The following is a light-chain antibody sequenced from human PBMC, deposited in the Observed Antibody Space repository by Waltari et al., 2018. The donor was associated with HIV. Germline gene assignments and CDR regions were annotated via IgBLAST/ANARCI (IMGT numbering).Light chain of an antibody. CDR2: EVN. Sequence: QSALTQPPSASGSLGQSVPISCTGTSSDVGVYEYVSWYQQHPDKAPKLIIYEVNKRPSGVPDRFSGSKSDNTASLTVAGLQDDDEAHYYCASYGDTNRVLFGGGTRVTVL. CDR3: ASYGDTNRVL. J-gene: IGLJ6*01. CDR1: SSDVGVYEY. V-gene: IGLV2-8*01.